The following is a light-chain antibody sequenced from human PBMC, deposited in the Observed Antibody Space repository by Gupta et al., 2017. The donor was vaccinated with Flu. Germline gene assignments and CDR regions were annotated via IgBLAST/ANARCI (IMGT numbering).Light chain of an antibody. CDR3: AAWDASLRAWV. Sequence: QSVLTQPPSASGTPGQRVTISCSGSSSNIGNNYTYWYQQFPGTAPEILIYSNDQRPSGVPSRFSGSKSGTLASLAINGLQSEGGAEYWCAAWDASLRAWVFRGGTKLTVL. V-gene: IGLV1-47*02. CDR1: SSNIGNNY. CDR2: SND. J-gene: IGLJ3*02.